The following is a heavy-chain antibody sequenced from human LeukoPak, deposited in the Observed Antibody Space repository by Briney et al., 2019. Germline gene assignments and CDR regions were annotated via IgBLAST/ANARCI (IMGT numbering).Heavy chain of an antibody. J-gene: IGHJ4*02. CDR2: INAGNGNT. Sequence: ASVKVSCKASGYTFTSYGISWVRQAPGQRLEWMGWINAGNGNTKYSQKFQGRVTITRDTSASTAYMELSSLRSEDTAVYYCARIQYSSGWYDYWGQGTLVTVSS. CDR3: ARIQYSSGWYDY. D-gene: IGHD6-19*01. V-gene: IGHV1-3*01. CDR1: GYTFTSYG.